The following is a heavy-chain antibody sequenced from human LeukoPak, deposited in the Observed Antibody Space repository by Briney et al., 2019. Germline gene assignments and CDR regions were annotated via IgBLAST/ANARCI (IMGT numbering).Heavy chain of an antibody. CDR3: AKDRKSSSWSLYFDY. CDR1: GFTFSSYA. Sequence: GGSLRISCAASGFTFSSYAMSWVRQAPGKGLEWVSAISGSGGSTYYADSVKGRFTISRDNSKNTLYLQMNSLRAEDTAVYYCAKDRKSSSWSLYFDYWGQGTLVTVSS. J-gene: IGHJ4*02. V-gene: IGHV3-23*01. D-gene: IGHD6-13*01. CDR2: ISGSGGST.